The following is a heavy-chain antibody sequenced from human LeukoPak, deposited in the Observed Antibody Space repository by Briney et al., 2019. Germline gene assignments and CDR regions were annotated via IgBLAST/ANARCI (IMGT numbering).Heavy chain of an antibody. CDR2: IYPGDSDT. D-gene: IGHD3-3*01. CDR1: GYSFTSYW. V-gene: IGHV5-51*01. Sequence: GESLKISCKGSGYSFTSYWIGWVRQMPGKGLEWMGIIYPGDSDTRYSPSFQGQVTISADKSISTAYLQWSSLKASDTAMYYCARQLGYDFWSGSRTRERVVTEDYYYYMDVWGKGTTVTVSS. CDR3: ARQLGYDFWSGSRTRERVVTEDYYYYMDV. J-gene: IGHJ6*03.